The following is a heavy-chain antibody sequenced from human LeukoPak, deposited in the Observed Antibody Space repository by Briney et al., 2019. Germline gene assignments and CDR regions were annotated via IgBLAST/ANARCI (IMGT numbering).Heavy chain of an antibody. CDR2: ISGSGGST. Sequence: GGSLRLSCAASGFTFSSYAMSWVRQAPGKGLEWVLAISGSGGSTYYADSVKGRFTISRDNSRNTLYLQMNSLRAEDTAVYYCAKDSRYCSGGSCYSFRAFDIWGQGTMVTVSS. V-gene: IGHV3-23*01. CDR3: AKDSRYCSGGSCYSFRAFDI. D-gene: IGHD2-15*01. CDR1: GFTFSSYA. J-gene: IGHJ3*02.